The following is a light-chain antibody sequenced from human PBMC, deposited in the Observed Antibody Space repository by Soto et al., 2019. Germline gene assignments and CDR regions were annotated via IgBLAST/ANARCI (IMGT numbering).Light chain of an antibody. Sequence: QSALTQPASVSGSPGQSITISCTGTSSDVGSYNLVSWYQQHPGKAPKLMIYEGSKRPSGVSNRFSGSKSGNTASLTISGLQAEDEADYYCCSYAGSSNSYVCVTGTTLTVL. J-gene: IGLJ1*01. CDR1: SSDVGSYNL. CDR2: EGS. V-gene: IGLV2-23*01. CDR3: CSYAGSSNSYV.